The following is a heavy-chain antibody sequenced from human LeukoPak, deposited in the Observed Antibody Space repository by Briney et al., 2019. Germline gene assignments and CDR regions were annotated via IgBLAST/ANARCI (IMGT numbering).Heavy chain of an antibody. Sequence: GESLKISCQGSGYSFTSYRIGWVRQMPGKGLEWMGFVNPGDSDIRYSPSFQGQVTISADKSSSTAHLQWSSLEASDTAMYYCARHVDDSSGYYYRTMYYFDYWGQGTLVTVSS. CDR1: GYSFTSYR. CDR2: VNPGDSDI. V-gene: IGHV5-51*01. CDR3: ARHVDDSSGYYYRTMYYFDY. D-gene: IGHD3-22*01. J-gene: IGHJ4*02.